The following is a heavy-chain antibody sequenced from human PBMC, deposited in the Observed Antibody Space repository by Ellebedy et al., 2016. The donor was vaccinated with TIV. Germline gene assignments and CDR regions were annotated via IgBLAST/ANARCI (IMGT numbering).Heavy chain of an antibody. CDR1: RVTFSSYW. CDR2: ITSDGSST. D-gene: IGHD3-22*01. V-gene: IGHV3-74*01. J-gene: IGHJ4*02. Sequence: GESLKIPCAASRVTFSSYWMHWVRQGPGKGPVWVSRITSDGSSTDYADSVKGRFTISRDNARNTLYLQMNSLRAEDTAVYYCTRVKYYYDRLRVFYFESWGRGTLVTVSS. CDR3: TRVKYYYDRLRVFYFES.